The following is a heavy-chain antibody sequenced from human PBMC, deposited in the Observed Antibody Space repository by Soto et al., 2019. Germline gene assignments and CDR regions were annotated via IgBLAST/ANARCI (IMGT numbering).Heavy chain of an antibody. CDR1: GFTFSSYA. D-gene: IGHD3-22*01. CDR3: ASEYYFDSSGYYYGMDV. V-gene: IGHV3-64*01. CDR2: ISSNGGST. Sequence: RGSLRLSCAASGFTFSSYAMHWVRQAPGKGLEYVSAISSNGGSTYYANSVKGRFTISRDNSKNTLYLQMGSLRAEDMAVYYCASEYYFDSSGYYYGMDVWGQGTTVTVSS. J-gene: IGHJ6*02.